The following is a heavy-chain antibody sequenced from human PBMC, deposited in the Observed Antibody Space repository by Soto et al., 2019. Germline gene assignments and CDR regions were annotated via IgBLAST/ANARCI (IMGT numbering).Heavy chain of an antibody. CDR2: IYWDEDK. J-gene: IGHJ4*02. Sequence: QITLKESGPTLVEPTQTLTLTCTFSGFSLSTSGVGVGWIRQPPGKALEWLALIYWDEDKRYSPSLKSRLTITKDTSKNPVVLTMTNMDPVDTATYYCAHRPSYCSGGSCYSGFDYWGQGTLVTVSS. V-gene: IGHV2-5*02. D-gene: IGHD2-15*01. CDR1: GFSLSTSGVG. CDR3: AHRPSYCSGGSCYSGFDY.